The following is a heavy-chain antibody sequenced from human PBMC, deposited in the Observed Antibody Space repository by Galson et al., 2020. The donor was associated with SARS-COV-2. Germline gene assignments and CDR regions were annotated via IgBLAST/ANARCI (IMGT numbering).Heavy chain of an antibody. D-gene: IGHD3-9*01. V-gene: IGHV3-74*01. CDR2: INSDGSST. CDR1: GFTFSSYW. CDR3: ARGTLYYDILTGYYPPGSNYYYGMDV. J-gene: IGHJ6*02. Sequence: GESLKISCAASGFTFSSYWMHWVRQATGEGLVWVSRINSDGSSTSYADSVKGRFTISRDNAKNTLYLQMNSLRAEDTAVYYCARGTLYYDILTGYYPPGSNYYYGMDVWGQGTTVTVSS.